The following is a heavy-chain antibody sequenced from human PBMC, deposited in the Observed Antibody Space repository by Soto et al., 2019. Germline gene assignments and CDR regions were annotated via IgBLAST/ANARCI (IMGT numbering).Heavy chain of an antibody. CDR3: AKGAEGYVVSSLDY. CDR2: ITSTGSST. Sequence: EVQLLESGGGFVQPGGSLRLSCAASGFTFSDSAMTWVRQAPGKGLEWVSAITSTGSSTYYVDSVKGRFTISRDNSKNTLYLQINSLRVEDTAIYHCAKGAEGYVVSSLDYWGQGTLVTVSS. V-gene: IGHV3-23*01. J-gene: IGHJ4*02. CDR1: GFTFSDSA. D-gene: IGHD5-12*01.